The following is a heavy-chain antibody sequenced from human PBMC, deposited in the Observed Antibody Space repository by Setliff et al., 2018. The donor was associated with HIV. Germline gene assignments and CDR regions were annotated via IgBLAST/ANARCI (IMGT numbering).Heavy chain of an antibody. D-gene: IGHD3-22*01. J-gene: IGHJ4*02. CDR1: GSSFESHW. CDR2: ISGDGSNK. V-gene: IGHV3-74*01. Sequence: PGGSLRLSCAASGSSFESHWMHWVRQSPGKGLVWISRISGDGSNKYYADSVKGRFTISTDNAKKSLYLQMNSLRAEDTALYYCARVDAISGYYLYWGQGTLVTVSS. CDR3: ARVDAISGYYLY.